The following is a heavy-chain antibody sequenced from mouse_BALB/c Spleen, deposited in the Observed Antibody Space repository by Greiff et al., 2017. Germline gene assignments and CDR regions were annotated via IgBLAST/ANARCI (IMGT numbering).Heavy chain of an antibody. V-gene: IGHV1-77*01. CDR2: IYPGSGNT. CDR3: AYYRYDAFAY. J-gene: IGHJ3*01. CDR1: GYTFTDYY. D-gene: IGHD2-14*01. Sequence: QVQLKQSGAELARPGASVKLSCKASGYTFTDYYINWVKQRTGQGLEWIGEIYPGSGNTYYNEKFKGKATLTADKSSSTAYMQLSSLTSEDSAVYFCAYYRYDAFAYWGQGTLVTVSA.